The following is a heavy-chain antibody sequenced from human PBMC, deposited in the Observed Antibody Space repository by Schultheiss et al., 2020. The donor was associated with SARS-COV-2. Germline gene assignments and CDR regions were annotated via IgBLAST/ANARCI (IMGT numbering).Heavy chain of an antibody. Sequence: SETLSLTCTVSGGSISSYYWSWIRQPPGKGLEWIGSIYYSGSTNYNPSLKSRVTISVDTSKNQFSLKLSSVTAADTAVYYCARVAANWGPDAFDVWGQGTMVTVSS. CDR2: IYYSGST. D-gene: IGHD7-27*01. CDR1: GGSISSYY. J-gene: IGHJ3*01. CDR3: ARVAANWGPDAFDV. V-gene: IGHV4-59*12.